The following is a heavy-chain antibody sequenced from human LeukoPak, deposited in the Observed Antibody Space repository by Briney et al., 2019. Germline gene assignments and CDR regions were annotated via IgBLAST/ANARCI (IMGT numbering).Heavy chain of an antibody. D-gene: IGHD7-27*01. V-gene: IGHV1-8*01. Sequence: ASVKVSCKASGYTFASYDFNWVRQATGQRPEWMGWMSPNSGDTGYAQKFQDRVTMTRNTSISTAYMELSSLRSDDTAVYYCARGPPNWGYDYWGPGTLVTVSS. CDR2: MSPNSGDT. J-gene: IGHJ4*02. CDR3: ARGPPNWGYDY. CDR1: GYTFASYD.